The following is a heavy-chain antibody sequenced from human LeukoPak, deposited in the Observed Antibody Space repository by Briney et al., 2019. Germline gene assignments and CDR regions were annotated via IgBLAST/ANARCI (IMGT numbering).Heavy chain of an antibody. CDR1: GGSISSYY. V-gene: IGHV4-4*07. CDR2: IYTSGST. Sequence: SETLSLTCTVSGGSISSYYWSWIRQPAGKGLEWIGRIYTSGSTNYNPSLKSRVTMSVDTSKNQFSLKLSSVTAADTAVYYCARDNPYGLGYCSGGSCYWPDYFDYWGQGTLVTVSS. CDR3: ARDNPYGLGYCSGGSCYWPDYFDY. J-gene: IGHJ4*02. D-gene: IGHD2-15*01.